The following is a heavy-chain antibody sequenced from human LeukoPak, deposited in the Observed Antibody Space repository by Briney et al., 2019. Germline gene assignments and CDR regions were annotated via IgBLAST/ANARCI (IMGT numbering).Heavy chain of an antibody. Sequence: GGSLRLSCAASGFTFSSYAMSWVRRAPGKGLEWVSAISGSGGSTYYADSVKGRFTISRDNSKNTLYLQMNSLRAEDTAVYYCAKDLYYGSGSYPYYFDYWGQGTLVTVSS. J-gene: IGHJ4*02. V-gene: IGHV3-23*01. CDR1: GFTFSSYA. CDR2: ISGSGGST. CDR3: AKDLYYGSGSYPYYFDY. D-gene: IGHD3-10*01.